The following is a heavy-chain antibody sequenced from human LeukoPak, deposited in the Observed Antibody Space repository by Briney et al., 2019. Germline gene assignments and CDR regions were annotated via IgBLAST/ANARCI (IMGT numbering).Heavy chain of an antibody. V-gene: IGHV4-38-2*02. CDR2: IYHSGST. CDR3: AKAVAAHFDY. D-gene: IGHD6-19*01. J-gene: IGHJ4*02. Sequence: SGTLSLTCTVSGYSISGGYYWGWIRQPPGKGLEWIGSIYHSGSTYYNPSLKSRVTISVDTSKNQFPLKLSSVTAADTAVYYCAKAVAAHFDYWGQGTLVTVSS. CDR1: GYSISGGYY.